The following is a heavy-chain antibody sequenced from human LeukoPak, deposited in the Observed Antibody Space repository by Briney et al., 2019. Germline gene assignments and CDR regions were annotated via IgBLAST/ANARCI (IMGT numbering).Heavy chain of an antibody. CDR1: GGTFSSYA. CDR3: ANIAVVGPYYYYGMDV. CDR2: IIPILGIA. V-gene: IGHV1-69*04. Sequence: SVKVSCKASGGTFSSYAISWVRQAPGQGLEWMGRIIPILGIANYAQKFQGRVTITADKSTSTAYMELSSLRSEDTAVYYCANIAVVGPYYYYGMDVWGQGTTVTVSS. J-gene: IGHJ6*02. D-gene: IGHD6-19*01.